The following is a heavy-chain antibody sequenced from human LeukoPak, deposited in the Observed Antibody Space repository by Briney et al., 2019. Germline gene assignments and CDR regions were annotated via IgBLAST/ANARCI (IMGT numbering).Heavy chain of an antibody. CDR2: IYHSGST. CDR1: GYSISSGYY. D-gene: IGHD3-3*01. CDR3: ARRYYDFWSGYYVDY. V-gene: IGHV4-38-2*01. Sequence: SETLSLTCAVSGYSISSGYYWGWIRQPPGKGLEWIGSIYHSGSTYYIPSLKSRVTISVDTSKNQFSLKLSSVTAADTAVYYCARRYYDFWSGYYVDYWGQGTLVTVSS. J-gene: IGHJ4*02.